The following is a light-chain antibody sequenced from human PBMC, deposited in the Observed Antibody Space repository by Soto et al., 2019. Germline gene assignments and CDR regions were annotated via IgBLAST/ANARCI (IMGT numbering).Light chain of an antibody. V-gene: IGLV1-40*01. CDR3: QSFDSSLSGWV. CDR1: SSNIGAGYD. J-gene: IGLJ3*02. CDR2: SNN. Sequence: QSALTQPPSVSGAPGQRVTISCTGSSSNIGAGYDVHWYQQLPGTAPKLLIYSNNNRPSGVPDRFSGSKSGTSAALAITGLQDEDEADYYCQSFDSSLSGWVFGGGTKLTVL.